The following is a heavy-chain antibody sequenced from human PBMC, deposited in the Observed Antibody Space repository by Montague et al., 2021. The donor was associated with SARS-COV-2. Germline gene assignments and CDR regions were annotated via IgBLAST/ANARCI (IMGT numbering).Heavy chain of an antibody. V-gene: IGHV4-59*01. CDR2: IYYTGST. D-gene: IGHD4-23*01. Sequence: SETVSLTCNVSGGSINNYYWSWIRQSRGRGLEWIGYIYYTGSTTRNPSLDSRVTISLDTSRDLVSLELRSLTAADTAVYYCARGGGWKRHFDYWGQGTLVAVSS. CDR1: GGSINNYY. CDR3: ARGGGWKRHFDY. J-gene: IGHJ4*02.